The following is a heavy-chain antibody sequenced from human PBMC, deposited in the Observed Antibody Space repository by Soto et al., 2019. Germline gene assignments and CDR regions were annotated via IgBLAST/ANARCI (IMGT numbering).Heavy chain of an antibody. J-gene: IGHJ4*02. Sequence: YAMSWVRQAPGKGLEWVSAISGSGGSTYYADSVKGRFTISRDNSKNTLYLQMNSLRAEDTAVYYCAKENGYSSSWFEFDYWGQGTLVTVSS. CDR3: AKENGYSSSWFEFDY. CDR2: ISGSGGST. D-gene: IGHD6-13*01. V-gene: IGHV3-23*01. CDR1: YA.